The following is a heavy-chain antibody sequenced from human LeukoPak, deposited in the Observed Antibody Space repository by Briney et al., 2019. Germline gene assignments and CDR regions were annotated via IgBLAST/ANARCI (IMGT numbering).Heavy chain of an antibody. V-gene: IGHV4-30-2*01. CDR3: AREDYTYPTSGPFDP. CDR1: GGSISSGGYY. D-gene: IGHD4-11*01. CDR2: IYHSGST. Sequence: SQTLSLTCTVSGGSISSGGYYWSWIRQPPGKGLEWIGYIYHSGSTYYNPSLKSRVTISVDTSKNQFSLKLSSLTAADTAVYYCAREDYTYPTSGPFDPWGQGTLVTVSS. J-gene: IGHJ5*02.